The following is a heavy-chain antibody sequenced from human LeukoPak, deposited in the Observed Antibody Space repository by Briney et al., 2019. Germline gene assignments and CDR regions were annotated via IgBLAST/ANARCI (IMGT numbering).Heavy chain of an antibody. CDR3: ARPSGKYYYGMDV. Sequence: AASVTVSFKASGYSFTSYGVSWVRQAPGQGLEWMGWISANNGDTNFAQKLQGRVTMTTDTSTSTAYMELRSLRSDDTAVYYCARPSGKYYYGMDVWGQGTTVTVSS. CDR2: ISANNGDT. J-gene: IGHJ6*02. V-gene: IGHV1-18*01. D-gene: IGHD3-10*01. CDR1: GYSFTSYG.